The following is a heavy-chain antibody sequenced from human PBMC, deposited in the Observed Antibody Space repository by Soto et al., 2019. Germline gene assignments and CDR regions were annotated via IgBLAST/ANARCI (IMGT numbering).Heavy chain of an antibody. J-gene: IGHJ5*02. Sequence: GGSLRLSCAASGFTFSSYDMHWVRQATGKGLEWVSAIGTAGNTYYPGSVKGRFTISRENAKNSLYLQMNSLRAGDTAVYYCARGHCSGGSCYGTNWFDPWGQGTLVTVS. CDR2: IGTAGNT. V-gene: IGHV3-13*01. CDR1: GFTFSSYD. D-gene: IGHD2-15*01. CDR3: ARGHCSGGSCYGTNWFDP.